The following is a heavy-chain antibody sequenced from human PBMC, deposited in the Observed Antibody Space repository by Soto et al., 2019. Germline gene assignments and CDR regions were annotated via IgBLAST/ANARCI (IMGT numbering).Heavy chain of an antibody. CDR1: GGTCSSYA. Sequence: QVQLVQSGAEVKKPGSSVKVSCKASGGTCSSYAISWVRQAPGQGLEWMGGIIPIFGTANYAQKFQGRVTITADESTSTAYMELSSLRSEDTAVYYCAIGSAYYYDSSATPFDYWGQGTLVTVSS. J-gene: IGHJ4*02. CDR2: IIPIFGTA. D-gene: IGHD3-22*01. V-gene: IGHV1-69*01. CDR3: AIGSAYYYDSSATPFDY.